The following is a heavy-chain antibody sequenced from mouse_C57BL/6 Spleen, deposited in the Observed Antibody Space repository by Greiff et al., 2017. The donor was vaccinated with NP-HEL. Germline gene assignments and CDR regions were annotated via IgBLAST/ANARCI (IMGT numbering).Heavy chain of an antibody. CDR3: AREGTAQASAWFAY. CDR1: GYTFTDYY. V-gene: IGHV1-26*01. CDR2: INPNNGGT. Sequence: EVQLQQSEPELVKPGASVKISCKASGYTFTDYYMNWVKQSHGKSLEWIGDINPNNGGTSYNQKFKGKATLTVDKSSSTAYMELRSLTSEDSAVYYCAREGTAQASAWFAYWGQGTLVTVSA. J-gene: IGHJ3*01. D-gene: IGHD3-2*02.